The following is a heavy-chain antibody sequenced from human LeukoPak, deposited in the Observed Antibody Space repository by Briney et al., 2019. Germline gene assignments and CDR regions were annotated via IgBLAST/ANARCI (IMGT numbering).Heavy chain of an antibody. V-gene: IGHV4-59*01. CDR1: GGSISSYY. J-gene: IGHJ4*02. CDR2: IYYSGST. D-gene: IGHD6-19*01. CDR3: ARFAPGQWLVDY. Sequence: PLETLSLTCTVSGGSISSYYWSWIRQPPGKGLEWIGYIYYSGSTNYNPSLKSRVTISVDTSKNQFSLKLSSVTAADTAVYYCARFAPGQWLVDYWGQGTLVTVFS.